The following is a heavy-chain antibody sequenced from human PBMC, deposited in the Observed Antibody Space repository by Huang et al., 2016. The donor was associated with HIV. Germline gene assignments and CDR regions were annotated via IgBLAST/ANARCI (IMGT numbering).Heavy chain of an antibody. CDR1: GYSFTNYD. J-gene: IGHJ4*02. Sequence: QVQLVQSGAEVKKPGASVKVSCTASGYSFTNYDINWVRQAAGQGLEWMGLINPYSAKTAYAQKFQGRDTMTRNTRTGTAYMELRSLRSDDTAVYYCARLTSGWYQDYWGQGTLVTVSS. V-gene: IGHV1-8*01. CDR2: INPYSAKT. D-gene: IGHD6-19*01. CDR3: ARLTSGWYQDY.